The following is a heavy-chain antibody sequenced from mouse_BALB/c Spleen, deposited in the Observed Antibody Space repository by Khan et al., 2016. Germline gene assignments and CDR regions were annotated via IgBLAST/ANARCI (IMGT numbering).Heavy chain of an antibody. Sequence: EVKLLECGGGLVQPGGSLKSSCAASGFDFSRYWMSWVRQAPGKGLEWMGEINRDSTTINCTPSLKDKFIISRDNAKNTLYLQMRKVKSEDTALYLCSSVLWHIPYYAVQYWGQGSSVTVSS. CDR2: INRDSTTI. CDR3: SSVLWHIPYYAVQY. J-gene: IGHJ4*01. CDR1: GFDFSRYW. D-gene: IGHD1-1*02. V-gene: IGHV4-1*02.